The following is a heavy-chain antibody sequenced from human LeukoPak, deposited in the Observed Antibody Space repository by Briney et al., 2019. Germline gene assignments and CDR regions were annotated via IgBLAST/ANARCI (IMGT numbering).Heavy chain of an antibody. V-gene: IGHV3-30*04. CDR1: GFTFSSYA. Sequence: GRSLRLSCAASGFTFSSYAMHWVRQAPGKGLEWMAFIRSDGSNRHYADSVKGRFTISRDNSKNTLYLQMNSLRAEDTAVYYCARILDSAWGELGYWGQGTLVTVSP. J-gene: IGHJ4*02. CDR2: IRSDGSNR. CDR3: ARILDSAWGELGY. D-gene: IGHD6-19*01.